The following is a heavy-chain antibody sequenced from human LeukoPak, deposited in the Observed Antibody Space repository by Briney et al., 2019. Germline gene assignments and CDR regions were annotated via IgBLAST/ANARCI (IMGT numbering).Heavy chain of an antibody. J-gene: IGHJ4*02. D-gene: IGHD5-12*01. CDR1: GFTFSSYG. CDR2: ISYDGSNK. Sequence: SGGSLRLSCAASGFTFSSYGMHWVRQAPGKGLEWVAVISYDGSNKYYADSVKGRFTISRDNSKNTLYLQMSSLRAEDTAVYYCAKGGYSGYDYRFDYWGQGTLVTVSS. CDR3: AKGGYSGYDYRFDY. V-gene: IGHV3-30*18.